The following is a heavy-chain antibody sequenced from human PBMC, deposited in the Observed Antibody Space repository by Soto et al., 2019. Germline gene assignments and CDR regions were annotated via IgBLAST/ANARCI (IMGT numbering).Heavy chain of an antibody. Sequence: QVHLLQSGAEVKKPGASVRVSCMTSGYNFPSYGITWVRLAPGQGLEWMGWISAYNGDTNFAQKLQESVTMTTNTSTSTAYMELRNPRSDDTAMYYCARGDDYADYWGQGTLVTVSS. J-gene: IGHJ4*02. CDR2: ISAYNGDT. CDR1: GYNFPSYG. CDR3: ARGDDYADY. V-gene: IGHV1-18*01.